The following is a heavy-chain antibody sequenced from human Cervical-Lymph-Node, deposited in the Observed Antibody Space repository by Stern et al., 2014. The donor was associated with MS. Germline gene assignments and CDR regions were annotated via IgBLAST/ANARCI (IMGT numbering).Heavy chain of an antibody. J-gene: IGHJ3*02. CDR3: AGGDLAADGAFDI. CDR2: IYHGGSA. V-gene: IGHV4-4*02. D-gene: IGHD4-17*01. CDR1: GGSISSSNW. Sequence: QVQLQESGPGLVKPSGTLSLTCAVSGGSISSSNWWSWVRQPPGKGLEWIGEIYHGGSANYNPSLKSRVTISVDKSKNQFSRKLSSGTAADTAVYYCAGGDLAADGAFDIWGQGTMVTVSS.